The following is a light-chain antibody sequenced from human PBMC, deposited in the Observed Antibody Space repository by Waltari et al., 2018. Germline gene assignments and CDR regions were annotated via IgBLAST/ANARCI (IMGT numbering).Light chain of an antibody. Sequence: DIQMTQSPSSLSASVGDRVTITCQASQDISNDLNWYQQKPGKAPKLLIYDASHLETGVPSRFSGSGSGTYFTFTINSLQPEDIATYYCQHYDSRPGFTFGPGTKVHI. V-gene: IGKV1-33*01. CDR2: DAS. J-gene: IGKJ3*01. CDR3: QHYDSRPGFT. CDR1: QDISND.